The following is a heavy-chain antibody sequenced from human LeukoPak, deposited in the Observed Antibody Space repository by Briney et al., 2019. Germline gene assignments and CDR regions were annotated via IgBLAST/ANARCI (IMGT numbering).Heavy chain of an antibody. V-gene: IGHV3-30*04. J-gene: IGHJ4*02. CDR3: AREALRYCSSTSCSPYDY. D-gene: IGHD2-2*01. Sequence: GGSLRLSCAASGFTFSSYAMHWVRQAPGKGLEWVAVISYDGSNKYYADSVKGRFTISRDNSKNTLYLQMNSLRAEDTAAYYCAREALRYCSSTSCSPYDYWGQGTLVTVSS. CDR2: ISYDGSNK. CDR1: GFTFSSYA.